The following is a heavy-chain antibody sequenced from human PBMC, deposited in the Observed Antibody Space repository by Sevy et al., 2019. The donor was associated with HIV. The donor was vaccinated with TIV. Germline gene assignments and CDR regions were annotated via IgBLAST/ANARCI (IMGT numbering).Heavy chain of an antibody. D-gene: IGHD3-22*01. J-gene: IGHJ3*02. CDR2: ISYDGSNK. V-gene: IGHV3-30-3*01. Sequence: GGSLRLSCAASGFTFSSYAMHWVRQAPGKGLEWVAVISYDGSNKYYADSVKGRFTISRENSKNTLYLQMNSLRAEDTAVYYCARGMMYGYDSSGYLPAVDAFDIWGQGTMVTVSS. CDR1: GFTFSSYA. CDR3: ARGMMYGYDSSGYLPAVDAFDI.